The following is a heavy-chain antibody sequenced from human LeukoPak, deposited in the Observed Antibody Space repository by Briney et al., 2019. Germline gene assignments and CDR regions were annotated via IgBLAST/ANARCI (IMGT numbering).Heavy chain of an antibody. Sequence: GGSLRLSCTASGFVFSTYSMNWVRQAPGEGLEWVSYISGSGTTIYYADSVKGRFTTSRDNAKNSLYLQMNSLRDEDTGIYYCARDPSVAAPGRGRWFDPWGQGTLVTVSS. CDR2: ISGSGTTI. CDR1: GFVFSTYS. CDR3: ARDPSVAAPGRGRWFDP. D-gene: IGHD6-25*01. J-gene: IGHJ5*02. V-gene: IGHV3-48*02.